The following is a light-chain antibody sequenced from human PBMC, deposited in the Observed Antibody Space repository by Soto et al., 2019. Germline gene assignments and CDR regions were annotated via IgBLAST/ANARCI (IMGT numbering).Light chain of an antibody. Sequence: QSVLTQPPSASGSPGQSVTISCTGTSSDVGGYNYVSWYQQHPGKALKLMIYEVSKRPSGVPDRFSGSKSGNTASLTVSGLQAEDEADYYCSSFAGSNNFKVFGAGTKLTVL. CDR3: SSFAGSNNFKV. CDR1: SSDVGGYNY. CDR2: EVS. V-gene: IGLV2-8*01. J-gene: IGLJ1*01.